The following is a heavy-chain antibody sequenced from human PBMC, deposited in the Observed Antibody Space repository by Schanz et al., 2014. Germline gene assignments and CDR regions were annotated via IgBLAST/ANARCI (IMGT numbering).Heavy chain of an antibody. CDR2: IYPGGST. Sequence: VQLVETGGGLIQPGGSLRLSCAASGFSVSHSYMTWVRQSPGKGLEWVSFIYPGGSTYYPDSVKGRFTISRDSSKNTVFLQMNSLRADDTAIYFCARNDYDDVDLSSFYFDHWGQGTLVTVSS. D-gene: IGHD3-22*01. CDR1: GFSVSHSY. J-gene: IGHJ4*02. CDR3: ARNDYDDVDLSSFYFDH. V-gene: IGHV3-53*02.